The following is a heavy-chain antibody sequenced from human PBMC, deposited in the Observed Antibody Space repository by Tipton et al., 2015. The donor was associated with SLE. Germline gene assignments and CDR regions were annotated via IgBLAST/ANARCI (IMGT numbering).Heavy chain of an antibody. V-gene: IGHV4-39*07. CDR2: IYYSGNT. CDR1: GDSISSSSYY. J-gene: IGHJ6*02. Sequence: TLSLTCTVSGDSISSSSYYWGWIRQPPGKGLEWIGSIYYSGNTYYNPSLKSRVSISVDTSKNQFSLKLTSVTAADTAVYFCARDPPSSYYYGMDVWGRGATVTVSS. D-gene: IGHD3-10*01. CDR3: ARDPPSSYYYGMDV.